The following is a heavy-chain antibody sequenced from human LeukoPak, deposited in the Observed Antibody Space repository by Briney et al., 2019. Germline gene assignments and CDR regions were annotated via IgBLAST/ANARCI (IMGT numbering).Heavy chain of an antibody. CDR2: ISYDGSNK. J-gene: IGHJ3*02. D-gene: IGHD6-19*01. CDR1: GFTFSSYG. CDR3: ATVDSSGRYLKAFDI. V-gene: IGHV3-30*03. Sequence: GGSLRLSCAASGFTFSSYGMHWVRQAPGKGLEWAAVISYDGSNKYYADSVKGRFTISRDNSKNTLYLQMNSLRAEDTAVYYCATVDSSGRYLKAFDIWGQGTMVIVSS.